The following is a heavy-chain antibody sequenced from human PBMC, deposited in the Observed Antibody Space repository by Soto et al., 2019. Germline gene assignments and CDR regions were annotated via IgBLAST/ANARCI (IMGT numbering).Heavy chain of an antibody. CDR1: GFTFSSYS. CDR3: ARDRLRGYDSSGFYS. J-gene: IGHJ4*02. Sequence: PGGSLRLSCAASGFTFSSYSMNWVRQAPGKGLERVSYISSSSSTIYYADSVKGRFTISRDNAKNSLYLQMNSLNSDDTAIYYCARDRLRGYDSSGFYSWGQGTMVTVSS. D-gene: IGHD3-22*01. CDR2: ISSSSSTI. V-gene: IGHV3-48*01.